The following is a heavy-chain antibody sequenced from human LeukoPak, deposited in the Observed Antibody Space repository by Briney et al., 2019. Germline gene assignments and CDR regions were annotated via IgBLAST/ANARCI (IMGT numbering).Heavy chain of an antibody. Sequence: SETLSLTCTVSGVSISSYYWSWIRQPAGKGLEWIGRIYTTESSNYNPSLKSRVTMSVDTSKNQFSLNLSSVTAADTAVYYCAREGVGAEGPFDYWGQGSLVTVSS. CDR1: GVSISSYY. CDR3: AREGVGAEGPFDY. V-gene: IGHV4-4*07. D-gene: IGHD6-13*01. CDR2: IYTTESS. J-gene: IGHJ4*02.